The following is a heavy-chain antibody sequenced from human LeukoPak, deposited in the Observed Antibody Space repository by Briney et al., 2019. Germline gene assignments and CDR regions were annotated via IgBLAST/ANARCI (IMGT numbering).Heavy chain of an antibody. J-gene: IGHJ6*03. D-gene: IGHD6-13*01. CDR2: INPNSGGT. V-gene: IGHV1-2*02. Sequence: PGGSLRLSCAASGFTFSSYGMHWVRQAPGQGLEWMGWINPNSGGTNYAQKFQGRVTMTRDTSISTAYMELSRLRSDDTAVYYCAKVRGIAAAGPYYYYYMDVWGKGTTVTVSS. CDR3: AKVRGIAAAGPYYYYYMDV. CDR1: GFTFSSYG.